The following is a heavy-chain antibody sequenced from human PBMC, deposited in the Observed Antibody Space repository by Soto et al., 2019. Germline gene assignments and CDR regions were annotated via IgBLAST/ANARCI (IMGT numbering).Heavy chain of an antibody. J-gene: IGHJ6*02. CDR2: ISYDGSNK. CDR1: GFTFSSYG. D-gene: IGHD6-13*01. V-gene: IGHV3-30*18. CDR3: AKGDIAAAGTPPYYSYGMDV. Sequence: QVQLVESGGGVVQPGRSLRLSCAASGFTFSSYGMHWVRQAPGKGLEWVAVISYDGSNKYYADSVKGRFTISRDNSKNTLYLQMNSLRAEDTAVYYCAKGDIAAAGTPPYYSYGMDVWGQGTTVTVSS.